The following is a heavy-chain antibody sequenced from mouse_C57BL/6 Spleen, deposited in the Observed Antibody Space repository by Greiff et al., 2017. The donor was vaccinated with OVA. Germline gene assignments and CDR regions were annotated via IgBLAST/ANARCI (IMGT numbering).Heavy chain of an antibody. Sequence: VQLQQSGPELVKPGASVKISCKASGYSFTGYYMNWVKQSPEKSLEWIGEINPSTGGTTYNQKFTAKATLTVDKSSSTAYMPLKSLTSEDSAVYYCARHGSRAMDYWGQGTSVTVSS. CDR3: ARHGSRAMDY. CDR1: GYSFTGYY. V-gene: IGHV1-42*01. CDR2: INPSTGGT. D-gene: IGHD1-1*01. J-gene: IGHJ4*01.